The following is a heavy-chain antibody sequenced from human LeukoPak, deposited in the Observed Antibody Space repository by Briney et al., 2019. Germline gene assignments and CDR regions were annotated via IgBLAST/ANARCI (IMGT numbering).Heavy chain of an antibody. Sequence: GGSLRLPCAASGFPFSIYALSCVRQARGKGREWGSGFSGSGGSTYYAESVKRRFSISGDNSKNTLYLHMDSLRAEDTAVYYCAKGRRTPLVGPTTKSWIDYWRQGTLVTVSS. J-gene: IGHJ4*02. CDR1: GFPFSIYA. V-gene: IGHV3-23*01. CDR3: AKGRRTPLVGPTTKSWIDY. D-gene: IGHD1-26*01. CDR2: FSGSGGST.